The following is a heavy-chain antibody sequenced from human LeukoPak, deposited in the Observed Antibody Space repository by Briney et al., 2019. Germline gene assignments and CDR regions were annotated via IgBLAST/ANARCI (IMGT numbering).Heavy chain of an antibody. CDR1: GGSISSFY. J-gene: IGHJ6*03. CDR2: IYYSGST. V-gene: IGHV4-59*01. Sequence: SETLSLICTVSGGSISSFYCSWIRQPPGRGLEWIGYIYYSGSTDYNPSLKSRVTISVDTSKNQLSLELSSVTAADTAVYYCASSYYYYMDVWGKGTTVTVSS. CDR3: ASSYYYYMDV.